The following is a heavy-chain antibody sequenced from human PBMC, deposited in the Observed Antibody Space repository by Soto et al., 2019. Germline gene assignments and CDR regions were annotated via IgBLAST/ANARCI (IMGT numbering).Heavy chain of an antibody. D-gene: IGHD1-26*01. CDR3: ASTGRGLRIRYYGMDV. Sequence: GGSLILACAASGFTVISNYMSWVRQSPGKGLEWVSVIYSGGSTYYADSVKGRFTISRDNSKNTLYLQMNSLRAEDTAVYYCASTGRGLRIRYYGMDVWGQGTTVTVSS. J-gene: IGHJ6*02. CDR1: GFTVISNY. CDR2: IYSGGST. V-gene: IGHV3-53*01.